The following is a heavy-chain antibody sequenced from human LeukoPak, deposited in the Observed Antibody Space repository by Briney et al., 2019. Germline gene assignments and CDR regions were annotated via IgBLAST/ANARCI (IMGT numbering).Heavy chain of an antibody. Sequence: GMSLRLSCAASGFTFDDFAMHWVRQAPGKGLEWVSGISWNSGGIVYADSVKGRFTISRDNAKNSLYLQMNSLRAEDTAVYYCARDFHVRNYDIGGYSYWGQGTLVTVSS. V-gene: IGHV3-9*01. CDR3: ARDFHVRNYDIGGYSY. CDR1: GFTFDDFA. D-gene: IGHD3-22*01. J-gene: IGHJ4*02. CDR2: ISWNSGGI.